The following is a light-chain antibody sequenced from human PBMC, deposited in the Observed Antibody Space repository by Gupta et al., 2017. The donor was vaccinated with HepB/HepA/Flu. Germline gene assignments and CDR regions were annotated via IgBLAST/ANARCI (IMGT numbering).Light chain of an antibody. J-gene: IGLJ3*02. V-gene: IGLV2-14*03. CDR3: SSLTRSTSTLVL. CDR1: SRDVGGSNS. Sequence: QSALTQPASVSGSPGQSITISCTGTSRDVGGSNSVSWYQQYPGKAPTLLIYDVTARPSGIATRFSASKSGNTASMTISGLQTEDEADDFCSSLTRSTSTLVLFGGGTKVTVL. CDR2: DVT.